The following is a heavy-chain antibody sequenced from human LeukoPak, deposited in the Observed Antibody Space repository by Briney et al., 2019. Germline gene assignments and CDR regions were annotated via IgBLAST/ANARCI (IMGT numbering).Heavy chain of an antibody. V-gene: IGHV1-18*01. D-gene: IGHD3-22*01. CDR2: ISAYNGNT. Sequence: ASVKVSCKASGYTFTSYGISWVRQAPGQGLEWMGWISAYNGNTNYAQKLQGRVTMTTDTSTSTAYRELRSLRSDDTAVYYCARDGYYYESSGYYLLWYWGQGTLVTISS. J-gene: IGHJ4*02. CDR1: GYTFTSYG. CDR3: ARDGYYYESSGYYLLWY.